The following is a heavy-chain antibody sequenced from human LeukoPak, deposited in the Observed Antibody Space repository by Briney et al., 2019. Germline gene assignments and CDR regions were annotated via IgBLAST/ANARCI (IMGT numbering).Heavy chain of an antibody. Sequence: PSETLSLTCIVSGYSISSGYYWGWIRQSPGKGLEWIGTIYRSGSTYSNPSLRGRVTISVDTSKNQFSLKLSSVTAADTAVYYCARTGAGYYYYYMDVWGKGTTVTVS. CDR3: ARTGAGYYYYYMDV. CDR2: IYRSGST. D-gene: IGHD1-26*01. V-gene: IGHV4-38-2*02. J-gene: IGHJ6*03. CDR1: GYSISSGYY.